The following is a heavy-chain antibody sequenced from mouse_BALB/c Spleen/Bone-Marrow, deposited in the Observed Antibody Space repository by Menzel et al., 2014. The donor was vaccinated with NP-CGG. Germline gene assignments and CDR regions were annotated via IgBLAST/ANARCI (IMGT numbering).Heavy chain of an antibody. CDR3: AREGHSTVSHFDY. V-gene: IGHV7-3*02. J-gene: IGHJ2*01. D-gene: IGHD1-1*01. CDR1: GFTFTDYY. CDR2: IRNKANGYTT. Sequence: EVKLMESGGGLVQPGGSLRLSCATSGFTFTDYYMNWVRQPPGKALEWLGFIRNKANGYTTEYSASVKGRFTISRDNSQSILYLQMNTLRAEDSTTYYCAREGHSTVSHFDYWGQGTTLTVSS.